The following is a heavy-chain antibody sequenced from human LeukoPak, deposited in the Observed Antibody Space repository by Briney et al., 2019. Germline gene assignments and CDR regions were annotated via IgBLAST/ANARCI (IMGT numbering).Heavy chain of an antibody. CDR3: ARHDYGDYSSFDY. J-gene: IGHJ4*02. CDR1: GGSISSSTYY. D-gene: IGHD4-17*01. CDR2: IYYSGST. V-gene: IGHV4-39*01. Sequence: SETLSLTCSVSGGSISSSTYYWGWIRQPPGKGLEWIGRIYYSGSTYYNPSLKSRVTISVDTSKKQFSLKLNSVTAADTAVYYCARHDYGDYSSFDYWGQGTLVTVSS.